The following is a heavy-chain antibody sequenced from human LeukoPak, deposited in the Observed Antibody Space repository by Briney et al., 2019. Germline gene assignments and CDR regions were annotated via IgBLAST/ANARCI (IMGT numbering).Heavy chain of an antibody. J-gene: IGHJ6*03. Sequence: ASAKVSCKASGYTFTGYYMHWVRQAPGQGLEWMGWINPNSGGTNYAQKFQGRVTMTRDTSISTAYMELSRLRSDDTAVYYCARALRFLEWLSRWDYYYYMDVWGKGTTVTVSS. V-gene: IGHV1-2*02. CDR3: ARALRFLEWLSRWDYYYYMDV. D-gene: IGHD3-3*01. CDR1: GYTFTGYY. CDR2: INPNSGGT.